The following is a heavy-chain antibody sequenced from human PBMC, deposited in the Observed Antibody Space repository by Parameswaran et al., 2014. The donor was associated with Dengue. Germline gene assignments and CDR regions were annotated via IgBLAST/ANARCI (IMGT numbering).Heavy chain of an antibody. Sequence: GSLRLSCTVSGDSISSYYWSWIRQPPEGTGVDWVYLQQWERQLQPSLKSRVTISVDTSKNQFSLKLSSVTAADTAVYFCARAPGHGVKGRNYYFDYWGQGTLVTVSS. CDR1: GDSISSYY. D-gene: IGHD1-14*01. J-gene: IGHJ4*02. CDR2: LQQWER. V-gene: IGHV4-59*01. CDR3: ARAPGHGVKGRNYYFDY.